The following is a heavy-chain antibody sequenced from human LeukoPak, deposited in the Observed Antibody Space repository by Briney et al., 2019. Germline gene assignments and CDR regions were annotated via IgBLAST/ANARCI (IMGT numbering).Heavy chain of an antibody. J-gene: IGHJ4*02. CDR1: GYTFTGYY. Sequence: ASVTVSCKASGYTFTGYYMHWVRQAPGQGLEWMGWINPNSGGTNYAQKFQGRVTMTRDTSISTAYMELSRLRSEDTAVYYCAREHSSGPFDYWGQGTLVTVSS. CDR2: INPNSGGT. CDR3: AREHSSGPFDY. V-gene: IGHV1-2*02. D-gene: IGHD6-19*01.